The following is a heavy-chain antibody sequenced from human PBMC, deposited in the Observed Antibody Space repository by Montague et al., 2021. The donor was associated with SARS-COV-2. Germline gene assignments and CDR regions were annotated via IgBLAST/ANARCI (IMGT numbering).Heavy chain of an antibody. D-gene: IGHD2-8*01. J-gene: IGHJ4*02. CDR1: GASFSGYY. CDR3: ASRMGVRAPYDY. V-gene: IGHV4-34*01. CDR2: VKYSGFT. Sequence: SETLSLTCAVSGASFSGYYWGWIRQPPGKGLEWIGEVKYSGFTNYKTSLKSRVTISIDTSKNQFSLNLGSVTAADTAVYYCASRMGVRAPYDYWGQGALVT.